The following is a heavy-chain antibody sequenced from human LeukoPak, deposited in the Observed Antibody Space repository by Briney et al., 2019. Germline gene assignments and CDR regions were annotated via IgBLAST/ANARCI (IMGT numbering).Heavy chain of an antibody. CDR3: ARELAAAGTGYYYYMDV. CDR1: GYTFTGYY. J-gene: IGHJ6*03. CDR2: IIPIFGTA. D-gene: IGHD6-13*01. V-gene: IGHV1-69*06. Sequence: GASVKVSCKASGYTFTGYYMHWVRQAPGQGLEWMGGIIPIFGTANYAQKFQGRVTITADKSTSTAYMELSSLRSEDTAVYYCARELAAAGTGYYYYMDVWGKGTTVTVSS.